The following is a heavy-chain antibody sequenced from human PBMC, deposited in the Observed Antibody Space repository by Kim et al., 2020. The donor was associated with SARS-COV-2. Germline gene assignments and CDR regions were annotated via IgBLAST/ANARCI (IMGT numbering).Heavy chain of an antibody. CDR3: ARCTGAIDY. CDR2: STR. J-gene: IGHJ4*02. D-gene: IGHD3-10*02. V-gene: IGHV3-11*04. Sequence: STRYYADSVKGRFTISRDNAKNSLYLQMNSLRAEDTAVYYCARCTGAIDYWGQGTLVTVSS.